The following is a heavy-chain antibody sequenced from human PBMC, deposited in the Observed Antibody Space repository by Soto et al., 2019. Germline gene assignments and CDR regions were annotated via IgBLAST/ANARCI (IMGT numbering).Heavy chain of an antibody. Sequence: ASVKVSCKASGFTFTSSAVQWVRQARGQRLEWIGWIVVGSGNTNYAQKFQERVTITRDMPTSTAYMELSSLRSEDTAVYYCAAVDAYCSSTSCSYYYYYMDVWGKGTTVTVSS. CDR3: AAVDAYCSSTSCSYYYYYMDV. CDR2: IVVGSGNT. J-gene: IGHJ6*03. CDR1: GFTFTSSA. D-gene: IGHD2-2*01. V-gene: IGHV1-58*01.